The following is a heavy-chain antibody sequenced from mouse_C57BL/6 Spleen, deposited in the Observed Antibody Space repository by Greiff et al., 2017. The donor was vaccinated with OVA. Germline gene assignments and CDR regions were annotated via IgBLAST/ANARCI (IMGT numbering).Heavy chain of an antibody. CDR1: GYTFTTYP. D-gene: IGHD1-1*01. V-gene: IGHV1-47*01. Sequence: VKLVESGAELVKPGASVKMSCKASGYTFTTYPIEWMKQNHGKSLEWIGNFHPYNDDTKYNEKFKGKATLTVEKSSSTVYLELSRLTSDDSAVYYGARRHYGSSYGFAYWGQGTLVTVSA. CDR2: FHPYNDDT. J-gene: IGHJ3*01. CDR3: ARRHYGSSYGFAY.